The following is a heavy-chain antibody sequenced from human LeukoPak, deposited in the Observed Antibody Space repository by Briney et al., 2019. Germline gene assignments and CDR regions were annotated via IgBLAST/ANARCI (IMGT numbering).Heavy chain of an antibody. CDR1: GFAFSTYS. V-gene: IGHV3-21*01. Sequence: PGGSLRLSCAASGFAFSTYSMNWVRQAPGKGLEWVSSISSSSRYTYYADSVKGRFTISGDNAKNSLYLQMNSLRAEDTAVYYCAREGYYSGMDVWGQGTTVTVSS. CDR3: AREGYYSGMDV. CDR2: ISSSSRYT. J-gene: IGHJ6*02.